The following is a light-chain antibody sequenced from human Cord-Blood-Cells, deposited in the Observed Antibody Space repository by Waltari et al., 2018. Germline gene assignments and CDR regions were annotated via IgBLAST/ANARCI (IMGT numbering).Light chain of an antibody. J-gene: IGLJ2*01. CDR3: QEWDSSSDHYVV. Sequence: SYVLTHPPSVSVAPRKPDRITLGGNDIGRNSVHWCQQEPGQASVLVDYDDSDRHSGIPERFSGSNSGNTATLTISRGEAGDEADYYFQEWDSSSDHYVVFGGGTKLTVL. CDR1: DIGRNS. CDR2: DDS. V-gene: IGLV3-21*03.